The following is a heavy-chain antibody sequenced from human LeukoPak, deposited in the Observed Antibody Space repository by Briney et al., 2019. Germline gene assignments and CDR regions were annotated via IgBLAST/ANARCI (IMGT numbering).Heavy chain of an antibody. Sequence: ASVKVSCKASGYTFTDYYMHWVRQAPGQGLEWMGWINPNSGGTNYAQKFQGRVTMTRDTSISTAYMELSRLRSDDTAVYYCARDSGLSFPYYFDYWGQGTLVTVSS. CDR3: ARDSGLSFPYYFDY. V-gene: IGHV1-2*02. J-gene: IGHJ4*02. CDR2: INPNSGGT. D-gene: IGHD1-26*01. CDR1: GYTFTDYY.